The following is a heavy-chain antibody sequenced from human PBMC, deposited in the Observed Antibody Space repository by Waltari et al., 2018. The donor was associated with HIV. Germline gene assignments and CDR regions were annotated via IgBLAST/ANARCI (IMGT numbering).Heavy chain of an antibody. D-gene: IGHD3-22*01. Sequence: FSYALMSWVRQAPGKGLEWVGRIKSKTTGGTKDYAAIVKGRFIISRDDSENTLYLQMNSLKTEDTAIYYCATDYIDSSGYYYGFDYWGQGTLVTVSS. CDR1: FSYAL. V-gene: IGHV3-15*01. J-gene: IGHJ4*02. CDR2: IKSKTTGGTK. CDR3: ATDYIDSSGYYYGFDY.